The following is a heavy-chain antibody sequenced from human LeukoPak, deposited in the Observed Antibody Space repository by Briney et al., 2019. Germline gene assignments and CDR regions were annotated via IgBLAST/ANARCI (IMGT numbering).Heavy chain of an antibody. CDR3: AKRPGSSSHWFDP. D-gene: IGHD6-6*01. CDR2: IRYDGSNK. J-gene: IGHJ5*02. Sequence: GGSLRLSCAASGFTFSSYGMHWVRQAPGKGLEWVAFIRYDGSNKYYADSVKGRFTVSRDNSKNTLYLQMNSLRAEDTAVYYCAKRPGSSSHWFDPWGQGTLVTVSS. V-gene: IGHV3-30*02. CDR1: GFTFSSYG.